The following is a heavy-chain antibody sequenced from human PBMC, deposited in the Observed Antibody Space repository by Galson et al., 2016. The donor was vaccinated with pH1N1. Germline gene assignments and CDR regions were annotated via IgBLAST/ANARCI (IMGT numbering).Heavy chain of an antibody. V-gene: IGHV4-39*01. CDR3: ARHTIIVAFPKSFFDY. Sequence: SETLSLTCTVSGGSISGGVFYWSWIRQPPGKGLEWIGSIFDSGATYYNPSLKSRVTISVDTPKNQFSLRLTSVTAADTAVFYCARHTIIVAFPKSFFDYWGQGSLVTVSS. CDR1: GGSISGGVFY. J-gene: IGHJ4*02. CDR2: IFDSGAT. D-gene: IGHD3-22*01.